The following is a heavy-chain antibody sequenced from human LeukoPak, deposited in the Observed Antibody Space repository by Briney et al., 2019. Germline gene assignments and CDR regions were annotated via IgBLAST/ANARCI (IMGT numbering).Heavy chain of an antibody. J-gene: IGHJ6*02. CDR1: GFTFDDYA. D-gene: IGHD3-10*01. CDR2: ISWNSGTI. V-gene: IGHV3-9*01. CDR3: AKAPGYYYSYDVDV. Sequence: GRSLRLSCAASGFTFDDYAMHWVRQAPGKGLEWVSGISWNSGTIGYADSVKGRFTISRDNAKNSLYLQMNSLRVEDTALYYCAKAPGYYYSYDVDVWGQGTTVTVSS.